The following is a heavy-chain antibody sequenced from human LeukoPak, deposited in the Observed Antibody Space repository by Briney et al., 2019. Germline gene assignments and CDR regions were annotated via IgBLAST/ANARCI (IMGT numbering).Heavy chain of an antibody. J-gene: IGHJ4*02. D-gene: IGHD4-23*01. CDR2: IYYSGST. Sequence: GSLRLSCAASGFTFSSYSMNWVRQAPGKGLEWIGSIYYSGSTYYNPSLKSRVTISVDTSKNQFSLKLSSVTAADTAVYYCARLRVQNYGGNWGFDYWGQGTLVTVSS. V-gene: IGHV4-38-2*01. CDR3: ARLRVQNYGGNWGFDY. CDR1: GFTFSSYS.